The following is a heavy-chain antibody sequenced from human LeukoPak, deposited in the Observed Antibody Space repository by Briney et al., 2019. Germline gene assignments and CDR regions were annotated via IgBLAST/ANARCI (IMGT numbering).Heavy chain of an antibody. CDR3: ARVNTDDGWDYFDY. D-gene: IGHD5-18*01. CDR2: FYYSGST. CDR1: GGSISNYY. Sequence: PSETLSLTCTVSGGSISNYYWRWIRQPPGKGLEWIGYFYYSGSTNYNPSLKSRVTISVDTSKNQFSLKLSSVTAADTAVYYCARVNTDDGWDYFDYWGQGTLVTVSS. J-gene: IGHJ4*02. V-gene: IGHV4-59*01.